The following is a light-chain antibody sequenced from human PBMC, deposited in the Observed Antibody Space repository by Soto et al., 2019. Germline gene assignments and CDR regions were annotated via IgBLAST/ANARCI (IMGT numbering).Light chain of an antibody. V-gene: IGKV1-39*01. CDR3: QQTYSAPPT. CDR1: QGITDY. CDR2: SAS. Sequence: DIQMTQSPSSLSASVGDRVAITCRAGQGITDYLNWYQQKAGKAPKLLISSASRLQSGVPSRFSGYRSGTDFTLNINSLQPEDFATYYCQQTYSAPPTFGQGTKL. J-gene: IGKJ2*01.